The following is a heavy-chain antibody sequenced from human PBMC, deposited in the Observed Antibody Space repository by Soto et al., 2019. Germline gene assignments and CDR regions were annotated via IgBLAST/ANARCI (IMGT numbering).Heavy chain of an antibody. D-gene: IGHD2-2*01. J-gene: IGHJ4*02. CDR1: GYTLTELS. CDR3: AAVVPAAFNFDY. V-gene: IGHV1-24*01. CDR2: FDPEDGET. Sequence: ASVKVSCKVSGYTLTELSMHWVRQAPGKGLEWIGGFDPEDGETIYAQKFQGRVTMTEDTSTDTAYMELSSLRSEDTAVYYCAAVVPAAFNFDYWGQGTLVTVSS.